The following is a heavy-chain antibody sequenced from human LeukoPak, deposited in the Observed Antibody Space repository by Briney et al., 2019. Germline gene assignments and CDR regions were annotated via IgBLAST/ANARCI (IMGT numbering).Heavy chain of an antibody. D-gene: IGHD5-12*01. V-gene: IGHV1-2*02. CDR2: MSLNSGAT. CDR1: ANIFTTYY. Sequence: ASVKVSCKASANIFTTYYMHWVRQAPGQGLEWMGWMSLNSGATNYEQKLQGRVTLTRDTSISTAYMDLTSLRSDDTAVYYCATPTGYSYSWGAFDIWGQGTMVTVSS. J-gene: IGHJ3*02. CDR3: ATPTGYSYSWGAFDI.